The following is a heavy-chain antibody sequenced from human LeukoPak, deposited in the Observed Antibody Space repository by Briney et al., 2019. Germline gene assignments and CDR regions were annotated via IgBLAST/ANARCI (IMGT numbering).Heavy chain of an antibody. D-gene: IGHD3-3*01. J-gene: IGHJ6*03. CDR3: ARNYFLEWLSRVSHYYYMDV. Sequence: PGGSLRLSCAASGFTFSSYWMHWVRQAPGKGLVWVSRINSDGSSTSNADSVKGRSTISRDNAKNSLYLQMNSLRAEDTAVYYCARNYFLEWLSRVSHYYYMDVWGKGTTVTVSS. CDR1: GFTFSSYW. CDR2: INSDGSST. V-gene: IGHV3-74*01.